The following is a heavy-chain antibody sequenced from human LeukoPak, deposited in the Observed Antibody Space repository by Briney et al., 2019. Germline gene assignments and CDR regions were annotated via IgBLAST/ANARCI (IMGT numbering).Heavy chain of an antibody. Sequence: GGSLRLSCAASGFTFSSYGMSWVRQAPGKGLEWVSAISGSGGRTDYADFVKGRFTISRDNSKNTLYLQMNSLRAEDTAVYYCARQWLVNGWGQGTLVTVSS. CDR2: ISGSGGRT. V-gene: IGHV3-23*01. D-gene: IGHD6-19*01. J-gene: IGHJ4*02. CDR3: ARQWLVNG. CDR1: GFTFSSYG.